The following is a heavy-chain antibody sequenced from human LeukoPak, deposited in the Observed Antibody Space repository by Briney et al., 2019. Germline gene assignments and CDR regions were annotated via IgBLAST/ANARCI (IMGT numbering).Heavy chain of an antibody. V-gene: IGHV4-39*01. CDR2: IYYSGST. CDR3: AMGWYYFDY. J-gene: IGHJ4*02. Sequence: SETLSLTCTVSGGSISSSSYYWGWIRQLPGKGLEWIGSIYYSGSTYYNPSLKSRVTISVDTSKNQFSLKLSSVTAADTAVYYCAMGWYYFDYWGQGTLVTVSS. CDR1: GGSISSSSYY. D-gene: IGHD6-19*01.